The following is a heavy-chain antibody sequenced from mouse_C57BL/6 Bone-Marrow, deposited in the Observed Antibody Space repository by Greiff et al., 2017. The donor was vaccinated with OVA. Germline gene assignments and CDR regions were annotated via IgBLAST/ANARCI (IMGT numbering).Heavy chain of an antibody. J-gene: IGHJ4*01. CDR3: ARDGYEGYYYAMDY. CDR1: GYTFTDYY. V-gene: IGHV1-26*01. D-gene: IGHD2-2*01. Sequence: EVQLQESGPELVKPGASVKISCKASGYTFTDYYMNWVKQSHGKSLEWIGDINPNNGGTSYNQKFKGKATLTVDKSSSTAYMELRSLTSEDSAVYYCARDGYEGYYYAMDYWGQGTSVTVSS. CDR2: INPNNGGT.